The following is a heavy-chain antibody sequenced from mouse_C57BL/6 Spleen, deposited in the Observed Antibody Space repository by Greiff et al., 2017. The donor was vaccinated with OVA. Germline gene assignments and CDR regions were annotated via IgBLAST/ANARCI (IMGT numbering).Heavy chain of an antibody. Sequence: EVQGVESGGGLVQSGRSLRLSCATSGFTFSDFYMEWVRQAPGKGLEWIAASRNKANDYTTEYSASVKGRFIVSRDTSQSILYLQMNALRAEDTAIYYCARDADWDSAWFAYWGQGTLVTVSA. CDR1: GFTFSDFY. V-gene: IGHV7-1*01. CDR3: ARDADWDSAWFAY. J-gene: IGHJ3*01. D-gene: IGHD4-1*01. CDR2: SRNKANDYTT.